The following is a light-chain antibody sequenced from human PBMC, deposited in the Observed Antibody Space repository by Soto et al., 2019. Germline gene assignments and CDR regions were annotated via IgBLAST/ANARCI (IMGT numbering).Light chain of an antibody. J-gene: IGKJ2*02. CDR3: QQSYSTPRT. CDR1: QSIRSY. CDR2: ATS. Sequence: DLQMTQSPSSLSAFVGDRVTITCRASQSIRSYLNWYQQKPGKAPKLLIYATSSLQSGVPSRFSGSGSGTDFTLTISSLQPEDFATYYCQQSYSTPRTFGQGTKLEI. V-gene: IGKV1-39*01.